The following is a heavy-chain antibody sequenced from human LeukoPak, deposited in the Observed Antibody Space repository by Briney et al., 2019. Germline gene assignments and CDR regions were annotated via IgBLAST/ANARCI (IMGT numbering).Heavy chain of an antibody. V-gene: IGHV3-23*01. CDR2: ISGSGGST. Sequence: GGSLRLSCAASGFTFSSYAMSWVRQAPGKGLEWVSAISGSGGSTYYADFVKGRFTISRDNSKNTLYLQMNSLRAEDTAVYYCAKGFYGDYGTPEGYWGQGTLVTVSS. J-gene: IGHJ4*02. CDR3: AKGFYGDYGTPEGY. D-gene: IGHD4-17*01. CDR1: GFTFSSYA.